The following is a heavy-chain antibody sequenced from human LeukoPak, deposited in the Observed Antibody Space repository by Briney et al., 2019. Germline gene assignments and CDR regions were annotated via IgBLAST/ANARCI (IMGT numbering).Heavy chain of an antibody. D-gene: IGHD1-26*01. CDR2: IYSGGTI. V-gene: IGHV3-53*01. J-gene: IGHJ4*02. Sequence: GGSLRLSCAVSGLTASSNYMTWVRQPPGKGLEWVSVIYSGGTIYYADSVKGRFTISRDNSKNTLFLQMNSLRAEDTAAYYCAAVGSSIYWGQGTLVTVSS. CDR1: GLTASSNY. CDR3: AAVGSSIY.